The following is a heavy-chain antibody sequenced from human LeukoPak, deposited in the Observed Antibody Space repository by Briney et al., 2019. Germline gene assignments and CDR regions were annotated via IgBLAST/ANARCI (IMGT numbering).Heavy chain of an antibody. Sequence: ASVKVSCKASGYTFIAHRIHWVRQASGQGLEWMGWMNPNSGNTGYAQKFQGRITMTRNIAISTAYMELSSLRSEDTAVYYCATAEGGSGWFDPWGQGTLVTVSS. J-gene: IGHJ5*02. CDR2: MNPNSGNT. CDR3: ATAEGGSGWFDP. CDR1: GYTFIAHR. D-gene: IGHD3-16*01. V-gene: IGHV1-8*02.